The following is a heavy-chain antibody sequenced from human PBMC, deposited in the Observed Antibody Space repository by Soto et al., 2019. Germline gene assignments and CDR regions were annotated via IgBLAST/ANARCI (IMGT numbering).Heavy chain of an antibody. J-gene: IGHJ5*02. D-gene: IGHD6-13*01. Sequence: PSETLSLTCTVSGGSISSGGYYWSWIRQHPGKGLEWIGYIYYSGSTYYNPSLKSRVTISVDTSKNQFSLKLSSVTAADTAVYYCARVSRFSWLDPWGQGTLVTVYS. CDR3: ARVSRFSWLDP. V-gene: IGHV4-31*03. CDR2: IYYSGST. CDR1: GGSISSGGYY.